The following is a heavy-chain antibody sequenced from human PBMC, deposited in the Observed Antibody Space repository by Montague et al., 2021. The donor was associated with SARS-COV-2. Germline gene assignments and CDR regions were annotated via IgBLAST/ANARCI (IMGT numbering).Heavy chain of an antibody. CDR2: IRTTGHT. J-gene: IGHJ4*02. D-gene: IGHD1-26*01. CDR1: GASISTGIYY. V-gene: IGHV4-61*02. Sequence: TLSLTCTVSGASISTGIYYWSWIRQPAGKGLEWIGRIRTTGHTDYNSSLESRVFMSVDTSTNQFSLSLTSVTAADTAVYFCARFGSGTLEFDLWGQGTLVTVCS. CDR3: ARFGSGTLEFDL.